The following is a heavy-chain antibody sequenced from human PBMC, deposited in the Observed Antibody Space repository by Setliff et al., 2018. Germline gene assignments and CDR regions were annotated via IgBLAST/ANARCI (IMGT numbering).Heavy chain of an antibody. D-gene: IGHD1-20*01. CDR3: VRARDAFNWNSYYFAS. CDR2: ISWDGSST. J-gene: IGHJ4*02. V-gene: IGHV3-43D*04. Sequence: GGSLRLSCVASGFSFDEFAMHWVRQTPGKGLEWVSFISWDGSSTSYADSVKGRFTISRDSSKNSLSLQMNSLRVEDTAIYYCVRARDAFNWNSYYFASWGQGTLVTVSS. CDR1: GFSFDEFA.